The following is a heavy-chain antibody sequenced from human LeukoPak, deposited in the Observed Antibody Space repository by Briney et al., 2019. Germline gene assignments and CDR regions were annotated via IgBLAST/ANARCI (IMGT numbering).Heavy chain of an antibody. J-gene: IGHJ4*02. CDR2: ISGSGGST. Sequence: QAGGSLRLSCAASGFSFNSYTMSWVRQAPGKGLEWVSGISGSGGSTYYADSVKGRFTISRDNAKNSLYLQMNSLRAEDTAVYYCAREGNHRAGYNYGIDYWGQGTLVTVSS. CDR1: GFSFNSYT. V-gene: IGHV3-23*01. CDR3: AREGNHRAGYNYGIDY. D-gene: IGHD5-24*01.